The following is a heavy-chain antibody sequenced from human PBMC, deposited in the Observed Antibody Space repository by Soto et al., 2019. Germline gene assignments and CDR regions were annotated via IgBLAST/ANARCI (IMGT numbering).Heavy chain of an antibody. D-gene: IGHD6-6*01. J-gene: IGHJ4*02. V-gene: IGHV4-39*02. CDR2: IYYSGST. CDR3: ARDCGIGARPRNFDY. CDR1: GGSISSSSYY. Sequence: PSETLSLTCTVSGGSISSSSYYWGWIRQPPGKGLEWIGSIYYSGSTYYNPSLKSRVTISVDTSKNQFSLKLSSVTAADTAVYYCARDCGIGARPRNFDYSGQVNLVTVSS.